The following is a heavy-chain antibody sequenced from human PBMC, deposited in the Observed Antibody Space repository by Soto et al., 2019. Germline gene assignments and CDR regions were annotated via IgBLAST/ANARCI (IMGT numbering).Heavy chain of an antibody. V-gene: IGHV3-23*01. J-gene: IGHJ4*01. CDR2: ISGSGDRT. Sequence: GGSLRLSCAATAFTFSSYSMRCVRQAPGKGLEWVSAISGSGDRTYYADSVKGRFTISRDNSRNTLHLQMNSLRVEETAVYYCAKTLLSTRWYGFLEYGSQGTLVTVSS. CDR1: AFTFSSYS. CDR3: AKTLLSTRWYGFLEY. D-gene: IGHD6-19*01.